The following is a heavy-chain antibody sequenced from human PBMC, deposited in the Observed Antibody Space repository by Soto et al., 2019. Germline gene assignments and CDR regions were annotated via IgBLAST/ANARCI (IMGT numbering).Heavy chain of an antibody. CDR3: ARGGGSGWYYTIDY. CDR2: INAGNGNT. J-gene: IGHJ4*02. CDR1: GYTFTSYA. D-gene: IGHD6-19*01. V-gene: IGHV1-3*01. Sequence: HVQLVQSGAEVKKPGASVKDSCKASGYTFTSYAMHWVRQAPGQRLEWMGWINAGNGNTKYSQKFQGRVTITRDTSASTAYMGLSSLRSEDTAVYYCARGGGSGWYYTIDYWGQVTLVTVSS.